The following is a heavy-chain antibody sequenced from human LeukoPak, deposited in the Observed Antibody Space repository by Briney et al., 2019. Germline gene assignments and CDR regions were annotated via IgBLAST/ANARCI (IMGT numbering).Heavy chain of an antibody. CDR1: GFTFSSYG. CDR2: IRYDGSNK. V-gene: IGHV3-30*02. J-gene: IGHJ4*02. D-gene: IGHD5-12*01. CDR3: AKPLGYSGYVFDY. Sequence: PGGSLRLSCAASGFTFSSYGMHWVREARGKGLEWVAFIRYDGSNKYYADSVKGRFTISRDNSKNTLYLQMNSLRAEDTAVYYCAKPLGYSGYVFDYWGQGTLVTVSS.